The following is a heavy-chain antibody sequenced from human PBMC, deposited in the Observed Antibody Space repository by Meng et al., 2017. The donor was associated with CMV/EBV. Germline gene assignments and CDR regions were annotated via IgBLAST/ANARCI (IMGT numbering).Heavy chain of an antibody. CDR2: ISYDGSNK. CDR3: ARGDACY. Sequence: QVRLVESGGGVVQPGRSLCSSLAASGFTFSSYAMHWVRQAPGKGLEWVAVISYDGSNKYYADSVKGRFTISRDNSKNTLCLQMNSLRAEDTAVYYCARGDACYWGQGTLVTVSS. J-gene: IGHJ4*02. V-gene: IGHV3-30-3*01. CDR1: GFTFSSYA.